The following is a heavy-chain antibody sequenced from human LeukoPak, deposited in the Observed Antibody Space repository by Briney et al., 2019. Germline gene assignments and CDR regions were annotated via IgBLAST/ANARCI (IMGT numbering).Heavy chain of an antibody. CDR2: ISGSGDST. J-gene: IGHJ4*02. CDR1: GFTFSSYA. CDR3: ARNVSSGWYVDY. V-gene: IGHV3-23*01. Sequence: GGSLRLSCAVSGFTFSSYAMSWVRQAPGKGLEWVSAISGSGDSTSYADSVKGRFSVSRDNSKNTLYFQMNSLRAEDTALYFCARNVSSGWYVDYWGQGTLVTVSS. D-gene: IGHD6-19*01.